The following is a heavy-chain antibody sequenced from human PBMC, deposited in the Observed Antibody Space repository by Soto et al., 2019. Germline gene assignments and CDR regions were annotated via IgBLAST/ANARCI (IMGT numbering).Heavy chain of an antibody. Sequence: QVQLQESGPGLVKPSQTLSLTCTVSGGSISSGGYYWSWIRQHPGKGLEWIGYIYYSGSTYYNPSLESRVTISVDTSKNQFSLKLSSVTAADTAMYYCVGGYEGRYSYYGMDVWGQGTTVTVS. CDR1: GGSISSGGYY. J-gene: IGHJ6*02. V-gene: IGHV4-31*03. D-gene: IGHD2-15*01. CDR2: IYYSGST. CDR3: VGGYEGRYSYYGMDV.